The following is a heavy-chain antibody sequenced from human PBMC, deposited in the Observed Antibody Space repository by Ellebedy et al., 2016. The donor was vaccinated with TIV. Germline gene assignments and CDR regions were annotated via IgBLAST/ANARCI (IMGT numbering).Heavy chain of an antibody. V-gene: IGHV3-30-3*01. CDR1: GFTFSSYA. D-gene: IGHD4-11*01. Sequence: GESLKISCAASGFTFSSYAMHWVRQAPGKGLEWVAVISYDGSNKYYADSVKGRFTISRDNSKNTLYLQMNSLRAEDTAVYYCAREMTTVTNAPDYWGQGTLVTVPS. CDR3: AREMTTVTNAPDY. J-gene: IGHJ4*02. CDR2: ISYDGSNK.